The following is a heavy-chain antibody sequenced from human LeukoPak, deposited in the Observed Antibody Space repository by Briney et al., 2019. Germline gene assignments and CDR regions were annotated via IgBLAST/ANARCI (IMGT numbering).Heavy chain of an antibody. Sequence: PGGSLRLSCAASGFTFSSYGMHWVRQAPGKGLEWVAVIWYDGSNKYYADSVEGRFTISRDNSKNTLYLQMNSLGAEDTAVYYCARDAVYSSSWQYYWGQGTLVTVSS. CDR1: GFTFSSYG. V-gene: IGHV3-33*01. J-gene: IGHJ4*02. D-gene: IGHD6-13*01. CDR2: IWYDGSNK. CDR3: ARDAVYSSSWQYY.